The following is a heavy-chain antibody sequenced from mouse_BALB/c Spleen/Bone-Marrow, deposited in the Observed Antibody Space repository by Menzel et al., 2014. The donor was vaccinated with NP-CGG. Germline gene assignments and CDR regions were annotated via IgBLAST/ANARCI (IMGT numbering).Heavy chain of an antibody. Sequence: EVNVVESGGGLVQPGGSRKHSCAASGFTFSSFGMHWVRQAPEKGLEWVAYISSGSSTIYYADTVKGRFTISRDNPKNTLFLQMTSLRSEDTAMYYCARDRYDEYFDVWGAGTTVTVSS. D-gene: IGHD2-14*01. CDR3: ARDRYDEYFDV. CDR2: ISSGSSTI. CDR1: GFTFSSFG. V-gene: IGHV5-17*02. J-gene: IGHJ1*01.